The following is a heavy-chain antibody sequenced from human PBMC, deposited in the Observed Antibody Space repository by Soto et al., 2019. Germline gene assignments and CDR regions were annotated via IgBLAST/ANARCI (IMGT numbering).Heavy chain of an antibody. CDR2: ITPIFGAA. Sequence: QVELVQSGAEVKKPGSSVKVSCKASGGAFRSYTISWVRQAPGQGLEWMGGITPIFGAANYVQKFEGRVTISAEKSTTTAYTELSNLTSEDTVVYYCARDEIAVANRVGMDVWGQGTTVTVSS. CDR3: ARDEIAVANRVGMDV. V-gene: IGHV1-69*06. CDR1: GGAFRSYT. D-gene: IGHD6-13*01. J-gene: IGHJ6*02.